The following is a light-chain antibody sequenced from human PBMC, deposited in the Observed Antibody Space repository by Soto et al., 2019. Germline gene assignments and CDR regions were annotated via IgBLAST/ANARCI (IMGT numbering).Light chain of an antibody. V-gene: IGKV1-5*03. CDR3: QHGET. J-gene: IGKJ1*01. Sequence: DLQMTQSPSTLSASVGDRVTITCRASQSISSWLAWYQQKPGKAPKLLIYKASSLESGVPSRFSGSGSGTEFTLTISSLQPDDFATYYCQHGETFGQGTKVEIK. CDR2: KAS. CDR1: QSISSW.